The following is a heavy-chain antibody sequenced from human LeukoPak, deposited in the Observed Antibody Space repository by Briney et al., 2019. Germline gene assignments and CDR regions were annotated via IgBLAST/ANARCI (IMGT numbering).Heavy chain of an antibody. Sequence: GGSLRLSCAASGFTFSDYYMSWIRQAPGKGLRGVSYISSSSSYTNYADSVKGRSTISRDNAKNSLYLQMNSLRVEDAAVYYCARDGSSSWPNWFDPWGQGTLVTVSS. CDR3: ARDGSSSWPNWFDP. CDR1: GFTFSDYY. J-gene: IGHJ5*02. V-gene: IGHV3-11*06. D-gene: IGHD6-13*01. CDR2: ISSSSSYT.